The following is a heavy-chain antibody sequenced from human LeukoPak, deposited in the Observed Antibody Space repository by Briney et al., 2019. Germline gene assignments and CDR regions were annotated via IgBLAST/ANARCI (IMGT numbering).Heavy chain of an antibody. J-gene: IGHJ4*02. Sequence: PGGSLRLSCAAPGFTFSSYPMNWVRQVPEKGLEWVARIKRKSDGGTTVYAAPVKGRFTISRDDSKNTLYLQMNSLQTEDTAVYYCSTSVGTPGAFDCWGQGTLVTVSS. CDR2: IKRKSDGGTT. V-gene: IGHV3-15*01. CDR3: STSVGTPGAFDC. CDR1: GFTFSSYP. D-gene: IGHD1/OR15-1a*01.